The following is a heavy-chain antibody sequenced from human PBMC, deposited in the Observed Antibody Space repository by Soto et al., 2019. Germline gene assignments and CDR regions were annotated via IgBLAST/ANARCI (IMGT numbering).Heavy chain of an antibody. CDR2: VDHAGNT. D-gene: IGHD3-3*01. V-gene: IGHV4-4*02. CDR3: AGSTEWRLDY. CDR1: GGSINTNW. J-gene: IGHJ4*02. Sequence: QVQLQESGPGLVRPSGTLSLTCAVSGGSINTNWWSWVRQPPGKGLEWIGEVDHAGNTNYNSSLKSRVTLSVDNSKNQFFLNLISLTAADTAVYYCAGSTEWRLDYWGQGTLVTVSS.